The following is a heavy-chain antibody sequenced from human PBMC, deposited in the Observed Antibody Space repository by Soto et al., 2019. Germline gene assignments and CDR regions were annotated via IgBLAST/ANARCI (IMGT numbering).Heavy chain of an antibody. CDR2: ISYDGSNK. CDR3: AKDGEVAAAGTLYYGMDV. V-gene: IGHV3-30*18. D-gene: IGHD6-13*01. CDR1: GFTFSSYG. Sequence: GGSLRLSCAASGFTFSSYGMHWVRQAPGKGLEWVAVISYDGSNKYYADSVKGRFTISRDNSKNTLYLQMNSLRAEDTAVYYCAKDGEVAAAGTLYYGMDVWGQGTTVTVSS. J-gene: IGHJ6*02.